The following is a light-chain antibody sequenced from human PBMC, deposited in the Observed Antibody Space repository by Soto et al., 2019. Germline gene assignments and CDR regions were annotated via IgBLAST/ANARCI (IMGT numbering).Light chain of an antibody. CDR2: GNT. V-gene: IGLV1-40*01. Sequence: QSVLTQPPSVSGAPGQRVTITCTGSSSNIGTDYGVYWYQQLPGTAPKLLIYGNTNRPSGVPDRFSGSKSGTSASLAITGLQAEDEADYYCQSYDSSLRIYVFGAGTKLTVL. CDR3: QSYDSSLRIYV. CDR1: SSNIGTDYG. J-gene: IGLJ1*01.